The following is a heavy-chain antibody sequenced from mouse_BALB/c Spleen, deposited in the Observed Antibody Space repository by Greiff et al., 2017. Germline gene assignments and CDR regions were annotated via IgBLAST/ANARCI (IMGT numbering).Heavy chain of an antibody. CDR2: IYPGSGST. V-gene: IGHV1S22*01. CDR1: GYTFTSYW. Sequence: LQQPGSELVRPGASVKLSCKASGYTFTSYWMHWVKQRPGQGLEWIGNIYPGSGSTNYDEKFKSKATLTVDTSSSTAYMQLSSLTSEDSAVYYCTRGVRGFDFWGQGTTLTVSS. J-gene: IGHJ2*01. CDR3: TRGVRGFDF. D-gene: IGHD2-14*01.